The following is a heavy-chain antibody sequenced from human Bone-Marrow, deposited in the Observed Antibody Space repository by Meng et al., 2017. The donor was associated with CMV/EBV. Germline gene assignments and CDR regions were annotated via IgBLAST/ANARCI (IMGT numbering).Heavy chain of an antibody. CDR2: ISSSGSTI. CDR3: ARDRYSSSSAGYYYYGMDV. J-gene: IGHJ6*02. Sequence: GGSLRLSCAASGFSFSNYAMAWVRQAPGKGLEWVSYISSSGSTIYYADSVKGRFTISRDNAKNSLYLQMNSLRAEDTAVYYCARDRYSSSSAGYYYYGMDVWGQGTTVTVSS. CDR1: GFSFSNYA. V-gene: IGHV3-11*01. D-gene: IGHD6-6*01.